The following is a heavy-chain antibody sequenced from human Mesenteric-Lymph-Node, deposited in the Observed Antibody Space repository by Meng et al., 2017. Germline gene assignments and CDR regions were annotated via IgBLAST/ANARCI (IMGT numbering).Heavy chain of an antibody. CDR3: ARTHFYDSSNYGFDY. Sequence: QGQLTGSGPGLVKPSQTPSLTCTGSGGSISSGDYDWSWIRQPPGKGLEWIGYISYSGSTYYNPSLKSRVTISVDTSKNQFSLKLSSVTAADTAVYYCARTHFYDSSNYGFDYWGQGTLVTVSS. V-gene: IGHV4-30-4*01. CDR2: ISYSGST. CDR1: GGSISSGDYD. D-gene: IGHD3-22*01. J-gene: IGHJ4*02.